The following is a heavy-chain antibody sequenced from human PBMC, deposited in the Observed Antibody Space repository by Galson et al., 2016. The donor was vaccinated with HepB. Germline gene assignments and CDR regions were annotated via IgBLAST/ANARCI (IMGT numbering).Heavy chain of an antibody. Sequence: SLRLSCAVSGFTLTTAGMNWLRQAPGKGLEWISYPASTGASRYYADSVKGRFTISRDSANNALYLQMNSLRVEDTALYYCARDRGGWPDRWGQGTLVTVSS. V-gene: IGHV3-48*04. J-gene: IGHJ4*02. CDR2: PASTGASR. D-gene: IGHD2-15*01. CDR1: GFTLTTAG. CDR3: ARDRGGWPDR.